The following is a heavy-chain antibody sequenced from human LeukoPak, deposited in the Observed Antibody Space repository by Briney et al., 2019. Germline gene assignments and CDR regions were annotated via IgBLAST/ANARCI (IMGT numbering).Heavy chain of an antibody. CDR1: GYTFTGYY. CDR3: ARERLRIAAAVRTELDY. V-gene: IGHV1-2*04. Sequence: ASVKVSCKASGYTFTGYYMHWVRQAPGQGLEWMGWINPNSGGTNYAQKFQGWVTMTRDTSISTAYMELSRLRSDDTAVYYCARERLRIAAAVRTELDYWGQGTLSPSPQ. J-gene: IGHJ4*02. CDR2: INPNSGGT. D-gene: IGHD6-13*01.